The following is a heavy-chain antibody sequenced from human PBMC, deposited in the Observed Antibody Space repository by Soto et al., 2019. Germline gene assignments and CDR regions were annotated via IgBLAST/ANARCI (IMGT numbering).Heavy chain of an antibody. J-gene: IGHJ4*02. CDR3: ARLDSSGYYYGYYFDY. CDR1: AGSISSGGYY. Sequence: LSLTCTVSAGSISSGGYYWSWIRHHPGKGLEWIGYIYYSGSTYYNPSLKSRVTISVDTSKNQFSLKLSSATAADTAVYYCARLDSSGYYYGYYFDYWGQGTLVTVSS. D-gene: IGHD3-22*01. V-gene: IGHV4-31*03. CDR2: IYYSGST.